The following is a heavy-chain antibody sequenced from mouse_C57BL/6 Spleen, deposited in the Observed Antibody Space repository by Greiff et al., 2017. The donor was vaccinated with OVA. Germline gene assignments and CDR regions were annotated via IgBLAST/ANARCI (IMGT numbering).Heavy chain of an antibody. J-gene: IGHJ4*01. CDR3: TRNLRGAMDY. Sequence: VQLQQSGAELVRPGASVTLSCKASGYTFTDYEMHWVKQTPVHGLEWIGAIDPETGGTAYNQKFKGKAILTADKSSSTAYMELRSLTSEDSAVYYCTRNLRGAMDYWGQGTSVTVSS. V-gene: IGHV1-15*01. CDR1: GYTFTDYE. CDR2: IDPETGGT.